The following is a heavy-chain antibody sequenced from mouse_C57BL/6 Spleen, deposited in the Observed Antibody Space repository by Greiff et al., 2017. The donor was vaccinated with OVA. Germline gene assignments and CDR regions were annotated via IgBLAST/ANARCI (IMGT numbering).Heavy chain of an antibody. D-gene: IGHD4-1*01. CDR3: ARRAGDYAMDY. Sequence: DVKLVESGGGLVKPGGSLKLSCAASGFTFSDYGMHWVRQAPEKGLEWVAYISSGSSTIYYADTVKGRCTIARDNAKNTLFLQMTSLRSEDTAMYYCARRAGDYAMDYWGQGTSGTVSS. CDR2: ISSGSSTI. J-gene: IGHJ4*01. CDR1: GFTFSDYG. V-gene: IGHV5-17*01.